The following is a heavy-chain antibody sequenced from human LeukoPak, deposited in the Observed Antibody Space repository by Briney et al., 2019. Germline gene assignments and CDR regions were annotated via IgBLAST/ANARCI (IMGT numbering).Heavy chain of an antibody. CDR2: VNRDGSET. V-gene: IGHV3-7*03. J-gene: IGHJ6*02. CDR3: ARNNGMDV. CDR1: GFALSSHW. Sequence: GGSLRLSCAASGFALSSHWMTWVRQVPGRGPEWVANVNRDGSETYCLDSVKGRFTISKDNAKNSLYLQMNSLRAEDTALYHCARNNGMDVWGQGTTVIVSS.